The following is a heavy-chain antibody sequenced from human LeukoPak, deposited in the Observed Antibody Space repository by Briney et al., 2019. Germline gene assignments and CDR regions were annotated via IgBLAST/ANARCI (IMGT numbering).Heavy chain of an antibody. CDR3: ARVGLYSSFDY. Sequence: SVKVSCKASGGTFSSYAISWVRQAPGPGLEWMGRIIPILGIANYAQKFQGRVTITADKSTSTAYMELSSLRSEDTAVYYCARVGLYSSFDYWGQGTLVTVSS. J-gene: IGHJ4*02. CDR2: IIPILGIA. CDR1: GGTFSSYA. D-gene: IGHD6-13*01. V-gene: IGHV1-69*04.